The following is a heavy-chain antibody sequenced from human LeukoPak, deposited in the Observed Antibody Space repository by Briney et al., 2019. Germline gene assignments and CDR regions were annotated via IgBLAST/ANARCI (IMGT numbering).Heavy chain of an antibody. CDR2: ISAYNGNT. CDR3: ARESYCSSTSCALLDYYYYGMDV. CDR1: GYTFTAYY. Sequence: ASVKVSCKASGYTFTAYYIHWLRQAPGQGLEWMGWISAYNGNTNYAQKLQGRVTMTTDTSTSTAYMELRSLRSDDTAVYYCARESYCSSTSCALLDYYYYGMDVWGQGTTVTVSS. J-gene: IGHJ6*02. V-gene: IGHV1-18*04. D-gene: IGHD2-2*01.